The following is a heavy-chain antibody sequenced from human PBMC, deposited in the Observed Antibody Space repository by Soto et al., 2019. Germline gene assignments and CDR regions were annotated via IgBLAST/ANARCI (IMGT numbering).Heavy chain of an antibody. CDR2: INTHNGDT. V-gene: IGHV1-18*04. Sequence: QVQLVQSGAEVKNPGASVKVSCEASGYTFTSDGISWVRQAPGQGLEWMGWINTHNGDTNYAQKLQGRVTMTTDTSTSTAYMELRSLRSDDTAVYYCARDHPSMVRGASYGMDVWGQGTTVTVSS. J-gene: IGHJ6*02. CDR1: GYTFTSDG. CDR3: ARDHPSMVRGASYGMDV. D-gene: IGHD3-10*01.